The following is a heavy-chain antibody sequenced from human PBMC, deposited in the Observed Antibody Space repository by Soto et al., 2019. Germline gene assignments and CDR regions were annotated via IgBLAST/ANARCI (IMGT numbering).Heavy chain of an antibody. CDR3: AKGDGFILAV. D-gene: IGHD1-26*01. CDR2: TNTGGTT. CDR1: GFTDNSNY. J-gene: IGHJ6*02. Sequence: EVQVLATGGGLIQPGGSLRLSCAASGFTDNSNYMSWVRQAPGEGLQWVSITNTGGTTYYADSVKGRFTVSRDNSKNTLYLQMNSLRAEDTAVYYCAKGDGFILAVWGQGTTVSVSS. V-gene: IGHV3-53*02.